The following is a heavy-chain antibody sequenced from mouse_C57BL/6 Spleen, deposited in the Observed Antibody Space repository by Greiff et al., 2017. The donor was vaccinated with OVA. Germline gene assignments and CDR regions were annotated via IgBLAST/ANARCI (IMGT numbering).Heavy chain of an antibody. CDR1: GYAFSSYW. D-gene: IGHD2-1*01. J-gene: IGHJ3*01. CDR2: IYPGDGDT. V-gene: IGHV1-80*01. Sequence: LEESGAELVKPGASVKISCKASGYAFSSYWMTWVKQRPGKGLEWIGQIYPGDGDTNYNGKFKGKATLTADKSSSTAYMQLSSLTSEDSAVDFCARSGNYASWFAYWGQGTPVTVSA. CDR3: ARSGNYASWFAY.